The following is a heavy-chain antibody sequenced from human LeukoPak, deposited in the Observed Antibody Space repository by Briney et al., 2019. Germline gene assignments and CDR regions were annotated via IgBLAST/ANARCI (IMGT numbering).Heavy chain of an antibody. CDR2: ISGSGGST. CDR3: AKDIPLGARIVGATGY. Sequence: GGSLRLSCTASGFTFSSYAMSWVRQAPGKGLEWVSAISGSGGSTYYADSVKGRFTISRDNSKNTLYLQMNSLRAEDTAVYYCAKDIPLGARIVGATGYWGQGTLVTVSS. D-gene: IGHD1-26*01. V-gene: IGHV3-23*01. CDR1: GFTFSSYA. J-gene: IGHJ4*02.